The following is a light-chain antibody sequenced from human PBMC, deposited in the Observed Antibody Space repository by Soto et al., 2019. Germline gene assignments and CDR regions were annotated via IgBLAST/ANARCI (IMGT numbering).Light chain of an antibody. Sequence: QSALTQPASVSESPGQSITISCTGTNSDVGGYNYVSWYQQHPGKAPKLIIYDVSNRPSGVSNRFSGSKFGNTASLTISGLQAEDEADYYCSSYTSSSTRLIFGTGTKVTVL. J-gene: IGLJ1*01. CDR3: SSYTSSSTRLI. CDR1: NSDVGGYNY. V-gene: IGLV2-14*03. CDR2: DVS.